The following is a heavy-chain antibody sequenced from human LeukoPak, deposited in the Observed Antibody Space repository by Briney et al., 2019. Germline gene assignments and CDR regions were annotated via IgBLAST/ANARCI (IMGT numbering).Heavy chain of an antibody. J-gene: IGHJ3*01. Sequence: QPGGSLRLSCAASGFPFSTYAMSWVRQAPGKGLEWVSVISGSGSSTYYADSVKGRFTISRDNSKNTLYLQMNSLRAEDTAVYYCAKEMATIRAFDFWSQGTMVTVSS. V-gene: IGHV3-23*01. CDR2: ISGSGSST. CDR1: GFPFSTYA. D-gene: IGHD5-24*01. CDR3: AKEMATIRAFDF.